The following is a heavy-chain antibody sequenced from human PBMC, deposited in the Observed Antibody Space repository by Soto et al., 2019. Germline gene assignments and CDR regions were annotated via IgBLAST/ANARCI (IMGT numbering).Heavy chain of an antibody. Sequence: SETLSLTCAVSGGSISSNKWWSWVRQPPGKGQEWIGEVYQTGDTNYNPSLKTRVTISVDKSMNHFSLKMRSVTAADTAVYYCARGASYGWFDPWGQGTLVTVS. CDR3: ARGASYGWFDP. V-gene: IGHV4-4*02. CDR2: VYQTGDT. J-gene: IGHJ5*02. CDR1: GGSISSNKW. D-gene: IGHD1-26*01.